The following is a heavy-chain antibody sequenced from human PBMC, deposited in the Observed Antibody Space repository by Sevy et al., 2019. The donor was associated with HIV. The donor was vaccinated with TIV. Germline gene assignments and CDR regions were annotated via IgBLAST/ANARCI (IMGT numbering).Heavy chain of an antibody. D-gene: IGHD5-12*01. J-gene: IGHJ3*02. CDR3: ARVRSRDGYLDAFDT. CDR1: GYTFTSYY. V-gene: IGHV1-46*01. Sequence: ASVKVSCKASGYTFTSYYMHWVRQAPGQGLEWMGIINPSGGSTSYAQKFQGRVTMTRDTSTSTVYMELSSLRSEDTAVYYCARVRSRDGYLDAFDTWGQGTMVTVSS. CDR2: INPSGGST.